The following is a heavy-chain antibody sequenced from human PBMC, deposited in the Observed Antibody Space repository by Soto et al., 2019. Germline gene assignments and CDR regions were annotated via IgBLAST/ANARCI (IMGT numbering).Heavy chain of an antibody. CDR2: ILVGGST. D-gene: IGHD2-8*02. CDR1: GFICSSYD. J-gene: IGHJ3*02. CDR3: AKATATGGGAFEI. V-gene: IGHV3-23*01. Sequence: PGGSLRLSCAVSGFICSSYDMIWVRQAPGKGLEWVSTILVGGSTHYEDSVKGRFTISRDTSKNTVYLQMNSLTAGDTAVYYCAKATATGGGAFEIYGQGTMVTVSS.